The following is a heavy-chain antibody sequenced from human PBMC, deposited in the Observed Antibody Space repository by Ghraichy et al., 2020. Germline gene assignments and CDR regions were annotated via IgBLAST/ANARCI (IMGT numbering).Heavy chain of an antibody. V-gene: IGHV3-23*01. Sequence: GGSLRLSCAASGFTFSSYAMSWVRQAPGKGLEWVSAISGSGGSTYYADSVKGRFTISRDNSKNTLYLQMNSLRAEDTAVYYCAKDPTYYYGLSDDYWGQGTLVTVSS. CDR2: ISGSGGST. D-gene: IGHD3-10*01. CDR3: AKDPTYYYGLSDDY. J-gene: IGHJ4*02. CDR1: GFTFSSYA.